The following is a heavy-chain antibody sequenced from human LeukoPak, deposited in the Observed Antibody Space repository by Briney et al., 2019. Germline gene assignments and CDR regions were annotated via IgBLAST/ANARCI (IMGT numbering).Heavy chain of an antibody. CDR1: GFTFGDYA. V-gene: IGHV3-7*01. Sequence: PGGSLRLSCTASGFTFGDYAMSWVRQAPGKGLEWVANIKQDGNDKYYVDSVKGRFTISRDDAKNSLYLQMNSLRAEDTAVYYCARATHTSFWFDPWGQGTLVTVSS. CDR3: ARATHTSFWFDP. J-gene: IGHJ5*02. CDR2: IKQDGNDK. D-gene: IGHD2-2*01.